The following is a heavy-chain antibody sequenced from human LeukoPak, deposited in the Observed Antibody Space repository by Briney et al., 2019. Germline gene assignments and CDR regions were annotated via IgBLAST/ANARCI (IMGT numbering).Heavy chain of an antibody. Sequence: ASVKVSCKASGYTFTSYAIHWVRQAPGQRLEWMGWINAGNGNTKYSQRFQGRVTITRDTSASTTYMELSSLRSEDTAVYYCAREFTMVRGVRVQPLHLWGQGTLVTVSS. D-gene: IGHD3-10*01. CDR3: AREFTMVRGVRVQPLHL. CDR2: INAGNGNT. CDR1: GYTFTSYA. J-gene: IGHJ5*02. V-gene: IGHV1-3*01.